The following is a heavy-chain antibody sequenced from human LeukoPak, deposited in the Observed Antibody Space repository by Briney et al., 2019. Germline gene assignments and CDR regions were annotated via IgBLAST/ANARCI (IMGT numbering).Heavy chain of an antibody. D-gene: IGHD5-24*01. CDR1: GFTFSSYS. CDR3: ANSPSRDGYPTGY. CDR2: ISSSSSYI. J-gene: IGHJ4*02. V-gene: IGHV3-21*01. Sequence: GGSLRLSCAASGFTFSSYSMNWVRQAPWKGLEWVSSISSSSSYIYYADSVKGRFTISRDNAKNSLYLQMNSLRAEDTAVYYCANSPSRDGYPTGYWGQGTLVTVSS.